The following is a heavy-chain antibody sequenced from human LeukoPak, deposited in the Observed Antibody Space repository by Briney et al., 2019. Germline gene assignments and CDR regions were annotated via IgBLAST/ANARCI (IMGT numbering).Heavy chain of an antibody. CDR3: ARGLPGSSSLYYYYMDV. V-gene: IGHV4-30-2*01. J-gene: IGHJ6*03. CDR1: DGSISSGGYY. Sequence: SETLSLTCTVSDGSISSGGYYWSWIRQPPGKGLEWIGYIYHSGSTYYNPSLKSRVTISVDRSKNQFSLKLSSVTAADTAVYYCARGLPGSSSLYYYYMDVWGKGTTVTVSS. D-gene: IGHD6-13*01. CDR2: IYHSGST.